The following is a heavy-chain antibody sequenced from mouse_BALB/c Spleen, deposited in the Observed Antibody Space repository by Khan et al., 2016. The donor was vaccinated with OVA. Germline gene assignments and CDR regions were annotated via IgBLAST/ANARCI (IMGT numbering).Heavy chain of an antibody. CDR3: ASHLTGSFAY. V-gene: IGHV5-6*01. CDR2: ISGGGDYT. J-gene: IGHJ3*01. CDR1: GFTFSSYS. D-gene: IGHD4-1*01. Sequence: EVELVESGGDLVEPGGSLKLSCAASGFTFSSYSMSWVRQTPDKRLEWVATISGGGDYTYYPDIVKGRFTISRDNAKNTLYLQMSSLKSEDTAMYYCASHLTGSFAYWGQGTLVAVSA.